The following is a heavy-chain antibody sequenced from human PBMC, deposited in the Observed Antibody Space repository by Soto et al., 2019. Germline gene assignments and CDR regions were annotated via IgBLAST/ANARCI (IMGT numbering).Heavy chain of an antibody. CDR3: AKALSNQRFLEWLLS. V-gene: IGHV3-23*01. CDR1: GFTFSSYA. J-gene: IGHJ5*02. Sequence: GGSLRLSCAASGFTFSSYAMSWVRQAPGKGLEWVSVITGSGGNTYYADSVKGRFTISRDNSKNTLYLQMNSLRAEDTAMYYCAKALSNQRFLEWLLSWGQGTLVTVSS. D-gene: IGHD3-3*01. CDR2: ITGSGGNT.